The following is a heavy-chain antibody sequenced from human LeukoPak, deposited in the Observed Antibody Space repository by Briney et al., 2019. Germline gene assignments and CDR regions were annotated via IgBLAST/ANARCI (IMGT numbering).Heavy chain of an antibody. Sequence: GASVKVSCKASGYTFTSYGISWVRQAPGQGLEWMGWISAYNGNTNYAQKLQGRVTMTTDTSTSTAYMELRNLRSDDTAMYYCARAPGYCSSTSCYTGYFQYWGQGTLVTVSS. D-gene: IGHD2-2*02. J-gene: IGHJ1*01. V-gene: IGHV1-18*01. CDR3: ARAPGYCSSTSCYTGYFQY. CDR2: ISAYNGNT. CDR1: GYTFTSYG.